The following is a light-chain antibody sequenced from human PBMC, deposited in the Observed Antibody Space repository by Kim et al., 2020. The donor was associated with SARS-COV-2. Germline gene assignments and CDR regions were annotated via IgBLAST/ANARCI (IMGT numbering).Light chain of an antibody. CDR1: SGHSSYA. CDR3: QTWGTGIRV. CDR2: VNSDGSH. J-gene: IGLJ2*01. V-gene: IGLV4-69*02. Sequence: QPVLTQSPSASASLGASVKLTCTLSSGHSSYATAWHQQQREKGPRYLMKVNSDGSHSKGDGIPDRFSGSSSGAERYLTISSLQSEDEGDYYCQTWGTGIRVFGGGTQLTVL.